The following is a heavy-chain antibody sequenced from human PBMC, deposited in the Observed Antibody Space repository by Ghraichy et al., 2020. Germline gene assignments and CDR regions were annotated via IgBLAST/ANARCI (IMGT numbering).Heavy chain of an antibody. V-gene: IGHV3-7*01. CDR1: GFTFSSYW. Sequence: GGSLRLSCAASGFTFSSYWMSWVLQAPGKGLEWVANIKQDGSEKYYVDSVKGRFTISRDNAKNSLYLQMNSLRAEDTAVYYCARAGLGQFGGSYPYYFDYWGQGTLVTVSS. J-gene: IGHJ4*02. D-gene: IGHD1-26*01. CDR3: ARAGLGQFGGSYPYYFDY. CDR2: IKQDGSEK.